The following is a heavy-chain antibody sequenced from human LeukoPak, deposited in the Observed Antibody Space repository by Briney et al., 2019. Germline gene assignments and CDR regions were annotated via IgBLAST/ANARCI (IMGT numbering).Heavy chain of an antibody. V-gene: IGHV1-2*02. J-gene: IGHJ3*02. CDR1: GYTFTGYY. Sequence: ASVKVTCKASGYTFTGYYMHWVRQAPGQGLEWMGWINPNSGGTNYAQKFQGRVTMTRDTSISTAYMELSRLRSDDTAVYYCERGGNSGGNAFDIWGQGTMVTVSS. CDR3: ERGGNSGGNAFDI. CDR2: INPNSGGT. D-gene: IGHD7-27*01.